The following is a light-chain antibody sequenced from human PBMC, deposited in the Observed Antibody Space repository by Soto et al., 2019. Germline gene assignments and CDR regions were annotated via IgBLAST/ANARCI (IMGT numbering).Light chain of an antibody. V-gene: IGKV3-20*01. CDR2: GTS. CDR3: QQYGSSPWT. CDR1: QTVSNNY. J-gene: IGKJ1*01. Sequence: ETVLTQFPGSLSLSLGDRATLSRRASQTVSNNYLAWYQQKPGQAPRLLIYGTSNRATGIPDRFSGSGSGTDFTLTISRLEPEDFVIYYCQQYGSSPWTFGQGTKVDI.